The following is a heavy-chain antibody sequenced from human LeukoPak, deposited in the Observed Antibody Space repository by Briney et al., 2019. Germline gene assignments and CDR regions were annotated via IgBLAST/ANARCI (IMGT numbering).Heavy chain of an antibody. CDR2: IYSGGST. V-gene: IGHV3-66*01. J-gene: IGHJ6*02. Sequence: PGGSLRLSCAASGFTVSSNYMSWVRQAPGKGLEWVSVIYSGGSTYYADSVKGRFTISRDNSKNTLYLQMNSLRAEDTAVYYCARGTIFGVVYDYYYGMDVWGQGTTVTVSS. D-gene: IGHD3-3*01. CDR3: ARGTIFGVVYDYYYGMDV. CDR1: GFTVSSNY.